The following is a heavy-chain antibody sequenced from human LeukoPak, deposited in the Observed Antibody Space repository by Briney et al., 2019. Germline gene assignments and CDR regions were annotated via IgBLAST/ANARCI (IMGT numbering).Heavy chain of an antibody. D-gene: IGHD1-26*01. CDR1: GGTFSSYA. V-gene: IGHV1-69*04. CDR2: IIPILGIA. J-gene: IGHJ4*02. Sequence: ASVKVSCKASGGTFSSYAISWVRQAPGQGLEWMGRIIPILGIANYAQKFQGRVTITADKSTSTAYMELRSLRSDDTAVYYCARPSGSYSLFDYWGQGTLVTVSS. CDR3: ARPSGSYSLFDY.